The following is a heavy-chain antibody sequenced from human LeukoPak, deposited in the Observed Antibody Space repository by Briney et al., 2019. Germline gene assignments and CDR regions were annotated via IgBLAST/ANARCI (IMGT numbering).Heavy chain of an antibody. D-gene: IGHD3-10*01. CDR3: ARVPNGWFGESDY. Sequence: SETLSLTCAVYGGSFSGYYWSWIRQPPGKGLEWIGEINHSGSTNYNPSLKSRVTISVDTSKNQFSLKLSSVSAADTAVYYCARVPNGWFGESDYWGQGTLVTVSS. V-gene: IGHV4-34*01. CDR2: INHSGST. CDR1: GGSFSGYY. J-gene: IGHJ4*02.